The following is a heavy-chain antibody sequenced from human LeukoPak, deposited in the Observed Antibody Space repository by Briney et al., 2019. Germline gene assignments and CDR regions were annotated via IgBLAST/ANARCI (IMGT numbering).Heavy chain of an antibody. Sequence: PSETLSLTCTVSGGSISSYYWSWIRQPAGKGLEWIGRIYTSGRTNYNPSLKSRLPMSVDTSKNQFSLKLSSVNVADTAVYYWARDTLSWFDPWGQGTLVTVSS. CDR2: IYTSGRT. V-gene: IGHV4-4*07. CDR1: GGSISSYY. J-gene: IGHJ5*02. CDR3: ARDTLSWFDP.